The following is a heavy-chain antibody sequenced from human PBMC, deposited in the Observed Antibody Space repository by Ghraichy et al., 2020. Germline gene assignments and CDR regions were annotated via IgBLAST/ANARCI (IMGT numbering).Heavy chain of an antibody. V-gene: IGHV3-30*04. CDR2: ISYDGSNK. J-gene: IGHJ5*02. D-gene: IGHD3-16*01. CDR3: ARASLGILLIPGWFDP. Sequence: GESLNISCAASGFTFSSYAMHWVRQAPGKGLEWVAVISYDGSNKYYADSVKGRFTISRDNSKNTLYLQMNSLRAEDTAVYYCARASLGILLIPGWFDPWGQGTLVTVSS. CDR1: GFTFSSYA.